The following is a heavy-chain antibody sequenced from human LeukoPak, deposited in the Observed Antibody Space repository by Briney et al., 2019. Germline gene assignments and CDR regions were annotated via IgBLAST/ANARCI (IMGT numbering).Heavy chain of an antibody. CDR3: ARVGSYDYVWGSYRLDYFDY. CDR2: IYYSGGT. CDR1: GGSISSYY. D-gene: IGHD3-16*02. J-gene: IGHJ4*02. V-gene: IGHV4-59*01. Sequence: PETLSLACTVSGGSISSYYWSWIRQPPGKGLEWIGYIYYSGGTNYNPSLKSRVTISVDTSKNQFSLKLSSVTAADTAVYYCARVGSYDYVWGSYRLDYFDYWGQGTLVTVSS.